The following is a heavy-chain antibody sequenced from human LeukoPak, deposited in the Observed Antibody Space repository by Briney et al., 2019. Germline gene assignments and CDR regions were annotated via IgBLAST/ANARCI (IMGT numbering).Heavy chain of an antibody. D-gene: IGHD4-11*01. CDR1: GFTFSSFW. V-gene: IGHV3-7*03. CDR3: ARERYGNYN. Sequence: GGSLRLSCAASGFTFSSFWMIWVRQAPGKGLEWVANIKEDGSVKNYVDSVKGRFTISRDNAKYSLFLQMNSLRAEDTAVYYCARERYGNYNWGQGTLVTVSS. J-gene: IGHJ4*02. CDR2: IKEDGSVK.